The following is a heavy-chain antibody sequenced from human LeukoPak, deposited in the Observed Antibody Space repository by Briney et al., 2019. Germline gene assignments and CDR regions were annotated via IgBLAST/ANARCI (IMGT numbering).Heavy chain of an antibody. CDR1: GFTFSSFA. J-gene: IGHJ4*02. D-gene: IGHD6-19*01. CDR2: VSGLGDNT. Sequence: AGGSLRLSCAASGFTFSSFAMSWVRQAPGKGLEWVSTVSGLGDNTYYADSVKGRFTISRDNSKNTLYLQMNSLSAEDTAVYYCAKARPKIWLAPDYWGQGTLVTVSS. V-gene: IGHV3-23*01. CDR3: AKARPKIWLAPDY.